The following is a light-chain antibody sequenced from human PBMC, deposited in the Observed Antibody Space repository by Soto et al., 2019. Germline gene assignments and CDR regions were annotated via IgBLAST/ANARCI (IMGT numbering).Light chain of an antibody. J-gene: IGLJ1*01. CDR3: SSYAGSIKYV. CDR2: EVS. V-gene: IGLV2-8*01. Sequence: QSDLTQPPSASGSPGQSVTISCTGTSSDVGGYNYVSWYQQHPGKAPKLMIYEVSQRPSGVPDRFSASKSGNTASLTVSGLRAEDEADYYCSSYAGSIKYVFGTGTKVTVL. CDR1: SSDVGGYNY.